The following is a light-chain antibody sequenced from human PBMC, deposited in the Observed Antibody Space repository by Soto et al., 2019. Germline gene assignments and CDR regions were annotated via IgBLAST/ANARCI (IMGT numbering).Light chain of an antibody. Sequence: QSVLTQPPSVSGAPGQRVTISCTGSSSNIGAGYDVHWYQQVPGTAPKLLIYGNTNRPSGVPDRFSGSKSGTSASLAITGLQAEDEADYYCQSSDSSLSGWRVFGGGTKLTVL. CDR2: GNT. CDR1: SSNIGAGYD. CDR3: QSSDSSLSGWRV. V-gene: IGLV1-40*01. J-gene: IGLJ3*02.